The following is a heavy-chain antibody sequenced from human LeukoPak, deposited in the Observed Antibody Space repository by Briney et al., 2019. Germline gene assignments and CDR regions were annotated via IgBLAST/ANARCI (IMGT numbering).Heavy chain of an antibody. CDR3: AIGVAVAGTLNIYYGMDV. CDR2: ISGSGGST. V-gene: IGHV3-23*01. D-gene: IGHD6-19*01. J-gene: IGHJ6*02. Sequence: GGSLRLSCAASGFTFSSYAVSWVRQAPGKGLEWVSAISGSGGSTYYADSVKGRFTISRDNSKNTLYLQMNSLRAEDTAVYYCAIGVAVAGTLNIYYGMDVWGQGTTVTVSS. CDR1: GFTFSSYA.